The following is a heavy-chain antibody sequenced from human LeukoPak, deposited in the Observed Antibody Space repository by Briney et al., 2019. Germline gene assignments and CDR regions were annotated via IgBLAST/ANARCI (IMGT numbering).Heavy chain of an antibody. Sequence: ASVTVSCKASGYSFTAYYIHWVRQAPGQGLEWMGWINPYSGDTDYAQRFQGRVTLTGDTSISTTYMDVNGLTSDDTGVYFCARIGYCNGTDCHDAFDLWGQGTMVTVSS. CDR3: ARIGYCNGTDCHDAFDL. CDR1: GYSFTAYY. V-gene: IGHV1-2*02. D-gene: IGHD2-15*01. CDR2: INPYSGDT. J-gene: IGHJ3*01.